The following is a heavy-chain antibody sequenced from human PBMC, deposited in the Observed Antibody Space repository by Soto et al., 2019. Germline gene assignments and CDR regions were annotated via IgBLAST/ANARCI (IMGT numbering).Heavy chain of an antibody. CDR3: ARVSGYNGAFDY. V-gene: IGHV1-3*01. CDR1: GYTFPSYA. D-gene: IGHD5-18*01. Sequence: QVQLVQSGAEVKKPGASVKISCKASGYTFPSYAMHWVRQAPGQRLEWVGWINAGDGHTKYSQKFQGRVTITRDTSANSGYMELSSMRSEDTAEYYCARVSGYNGAFDYWGQGTLLTASS. CDR2: INAGDGHT. J-gene: IGHJ4*02.